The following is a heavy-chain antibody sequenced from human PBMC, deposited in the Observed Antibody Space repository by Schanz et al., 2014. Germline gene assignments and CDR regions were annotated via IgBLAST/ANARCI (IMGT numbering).Heavy chain of an antibody. V-gene: IGHV3-23*04. J-gene: IGHJ4*02. CDR2: ITGSGSKT. D-gene: IGHD1-1*01. Sequence: EVQLVESGGGLVKPGGSLRLSCAASGFTFSNHALSWVRQAPGKGLEWVSAITGSGSKTYYADSVKGRFTIARDNSKNTLFLQMDSLRVEDTAVYYCMAMGRNTSHYFDHWGQGTLGTVSS. CDR1: GFTFSNHA. CDR3: MAMGRNTSHYFDH.